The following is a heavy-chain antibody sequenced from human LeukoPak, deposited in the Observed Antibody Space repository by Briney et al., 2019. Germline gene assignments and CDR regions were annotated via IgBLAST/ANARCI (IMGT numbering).Heavy chain of an antibody. D-gene: IGHD3-9*01. J-gene: IGHJ5*02. CDR3: AKYYDILTGYQA. CDR1: GFTFSSYA. V-gene: IGHV3-23*01. CDR2: ISGSGGST. Sequence: PGGSLRLSCAAPGFTFSSYAMSWVRQAPGKGLEWVSAISGSGGSTYYADSVKGRFTISRDNSKNTLYLQMNSLRAEDTAVYYCAKYYDILTGYQAWGQGTLVTVSS.